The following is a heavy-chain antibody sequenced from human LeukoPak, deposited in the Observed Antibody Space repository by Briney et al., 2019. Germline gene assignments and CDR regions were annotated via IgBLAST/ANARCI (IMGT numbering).Heavy chain of an antibody. D-gene: IGHD2-15*01. CDR1: GGSIYSSSYY. CDR2: IYYSGST. V-gene: IGHV4-39*06. Sequence: SETLSLTCTVSGGSIYSSSYYWGWIRQPPGKGLEWIGTIYYSGSTYYNPSLNSRLTISVDTSKNLFALSLKSVTAADTAVYYCAEVNTRNYWGQGTLVTVSS. CDR3: AEVNTRNY. J-gene: IGHJ4*02.